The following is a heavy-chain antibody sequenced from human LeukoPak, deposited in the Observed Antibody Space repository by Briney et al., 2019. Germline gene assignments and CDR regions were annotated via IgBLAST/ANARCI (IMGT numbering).Heavy chain of an antibody. J-gene: IGHJ4*02. CDR1: GFTFSRHA. CDR2: IDGSGSLT. D-gene: IGHD2-21*02. Sequence: GGSLRLSCGASGFTFSRHAMNWVRQPPGKGLEWVSVIDGSGSLTFYADSVKGRFTISRDNSENRLYLQMNSLRAEDTAVYYCGRVSTVTANFDYWGQGSLVTVSS. V-gene: IGHV3-23*01. CDR3: GRVSTVTANFDY.